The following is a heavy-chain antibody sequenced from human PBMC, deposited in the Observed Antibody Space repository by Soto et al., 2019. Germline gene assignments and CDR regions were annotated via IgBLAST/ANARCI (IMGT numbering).Heavy chain of an antibody. CDR2: ISYDGSNK. D-gene: IGHD3-22*01. J-gene: IGHJ6*02. Sequence: PGGSLRLSCAASGFTFSSYGMHWVRQAPGKGLEWVAVISYDGSNKYYADSVKGRFTISRDNSKNTLYLQMNSLRAEDTAVYYCAKDIDYYDSSGHYPNIYDYYGMDVWGQGTTVTVSS. V-gene: IGHV3-30*18. CDR1: GFTFSSYG. CDR3: AKDIDYYDSSGHYPNIYDYYGMDV.